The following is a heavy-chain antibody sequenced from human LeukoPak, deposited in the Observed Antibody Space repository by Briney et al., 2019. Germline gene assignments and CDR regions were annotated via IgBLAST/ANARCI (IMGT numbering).Heavy chain of an antibody. D-gene: IGHD6-13*01. J-gene: IGHJ4*02. CDR2: IYYSGST. CDR3: ARALKYSSSWY. CDR1: GGSISSYY. V-gene: IGHV4-59*01. Sequence: PSETLSLTCTVSGGSISSYYWSWIRQPPGKGLEWIGYIYYSGSTNYNPSLKSRVTISVDTSKNQFSLKLSSVTAADTAVYYCARALKYSSSWYWGQGTLVTVSS.